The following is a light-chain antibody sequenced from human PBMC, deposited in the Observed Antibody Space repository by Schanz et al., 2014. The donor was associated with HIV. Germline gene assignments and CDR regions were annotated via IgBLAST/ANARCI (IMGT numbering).Light chain of an antibody. CDR1: QSVLHSPNNKNY. J-gene: IGKJ4*01. V-gene: IGKV4-1*01. CDR2: WAS. Sequence: DIVMTQSPDSLAVSLGERATINCKSSQSVLHSPNNKNYLAWYQQKSGQPPKLLISWASTRESGVPDRFSGSGSGTDFTLTISSLQAEDVAVYYCQQYDSLPLTFGGGTKVEIK. CDR3: QQYDSLPLT.